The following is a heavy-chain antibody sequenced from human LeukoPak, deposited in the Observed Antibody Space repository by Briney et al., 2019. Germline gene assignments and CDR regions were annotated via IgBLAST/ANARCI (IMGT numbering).Heavy chain of an antibody. CDR3: ARVVLAAAGSNWFDP. CDR1: GYTFTSYG. Sequence: ASVKVSRKASGYTFTSYGISWVRQAPGQGLEWMGWISAYNGNTNYAQKLQGRVTMTTDTSTSTAYMELRSLRSDDTAVYYCARVVLAAAGSNWFDPWGQGTLVTVSS. V-gene: IGHV1-18*04. CDR2: ISAYNGNT. D-gene: IGHD6-13*01. J-gene: IGHJ5*02.